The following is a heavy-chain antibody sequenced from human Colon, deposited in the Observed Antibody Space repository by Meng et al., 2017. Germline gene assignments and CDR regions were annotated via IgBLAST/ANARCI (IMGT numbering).Heavy chain of an antibody. CDR3: ARGPQSLWFDY. CDR1: GGTFSSYA. Sequence: QVTLVQSGAEVKKPGYSVKASCKASGGTFSSYAISWVRQAPGQGLEWVGWVNTKTGKPRHAQDFTGRFVVSLDTSLSTSFLEISDLRADDTAVYYCARGPQSLWFDYWGRGTLVTVSS. CDR2: VNTKTGKP. J-gene: IGHJ4*02. V-gene: IGHV7-4-1*02.